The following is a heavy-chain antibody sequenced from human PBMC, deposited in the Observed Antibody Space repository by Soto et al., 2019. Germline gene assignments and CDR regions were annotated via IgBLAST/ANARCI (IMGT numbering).Heavy chain of an antibody. V-gene: IGHV2-70*04. CDR1: GFSLSTSGMR. CDR3: ARDIAAAGFPSYGMDV. J-gene: IGHJ6*02. Sequence: ESGPTLVNPTQTLTLTCTFSGFSLSTSGMRVSWIRQPPGKALEWLARIDWDDDKFYSTSLKTRLTISKDTSKNQVVLTMTNMDPVDTATYYCARDIAAAGFPSYGMDVWGQGTTVTVSS. CDR2: IDWDDDK. D-gene: IGHD6-13*01.